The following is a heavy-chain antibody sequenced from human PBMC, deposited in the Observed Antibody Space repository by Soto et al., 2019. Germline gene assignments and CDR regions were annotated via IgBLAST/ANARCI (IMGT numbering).Heavy chain of an antibody. CDR1: GYTFTTIW. CDR2: IYAGDSDT. CDR3: ARVSYYYGMDV. J-gene: IGHJ6*02. Sequence: GESLKISCKTSGYTFTTIWIAWVRQMPGKGLEWMGSIYAGDSDTRYSPSFQGQVTISADKSISIAYLQWNNLKTSDTATYYCARVSYYYGMDVWGQGTTVTVSS. V-gene: IGHV5-51*01.